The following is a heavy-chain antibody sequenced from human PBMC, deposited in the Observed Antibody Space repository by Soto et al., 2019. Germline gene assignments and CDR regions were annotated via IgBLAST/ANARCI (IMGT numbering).Heavy chain of an antibody. CDR1: GGSISSGGYY. CDR2: IYYSGRT. V-gene: IGHV4-31*03. D-gene: IGHD6-6*01. CDR3: ARGSFSSSSSWFGP. Sequence: KPSETLSLTCTVSGGSISSGGYYWSWIRQHPGRGLEWIGYIYYSGRTYYNPSLHSRVSIAVDTTENQFSLKLTSVTAADTSAYYCARGSFSSSSSWFGPWGRGTLVTVSS. J-gene: IGHJ5*02.